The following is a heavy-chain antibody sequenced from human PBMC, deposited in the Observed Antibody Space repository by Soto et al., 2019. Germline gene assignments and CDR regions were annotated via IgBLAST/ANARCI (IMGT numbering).Heavy chain of an antibody. J-gene: IGHJ4*01. CDR3: ARDLGNGYDLDY. CDR1: GFSFSNYN. CDR2: ITDSSDTV. V-gene: IGHV3-48*02. D-gene: IGHD5-18*01. Sequence: EVQLVESGGGLVQPGGSLRLSCVASGFSFSNYNMNWVRQAPGKGLEWVSYITDSSDTVHYADSVRGRFTISRDNAESSQYRQMNSLRDEDTAVYFCARDLGNGYDLDYWGRGPLVTVSS.